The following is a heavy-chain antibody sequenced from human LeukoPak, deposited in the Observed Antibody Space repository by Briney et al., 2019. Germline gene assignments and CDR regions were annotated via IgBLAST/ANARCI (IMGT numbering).Heavy chain of an antibody. CDR2: VSHSSSRI. CDR1: GFTFSSYG. D-gene: IGHD5-18*01. Sequence: PGGSQRLSCAASGFTFSSYGMNWVRQAPEMGLEWVSYVSHSSSRIYYADSVKGRFTISRDNAKNSLYLQMNSLRAEDTAVYSCARAYNYGYDYWGQGTLVTVSS. J-gene: IGHJ4*02. CDR3: ARAYNYGYDY. V-gene: IGHV3-48*01.